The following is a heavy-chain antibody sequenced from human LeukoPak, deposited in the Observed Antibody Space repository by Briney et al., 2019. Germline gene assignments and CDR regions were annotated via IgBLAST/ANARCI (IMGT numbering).Heavy chain of an antibody. Sequence: GGSLRLSCAASGFTFSSYAMSWVRQAPGKGLEWVSAISGSSGSTYYADSVKGRFTISRDNSKNTLYLQMNSLRAEDTAVYYCAKDRGTMVRGENWFDPWGQGTLVTVSS. CDR2: ISGSSGST. J-gene: IGHJ5*02. CDR3: AKDRGTMVRGENWFDP. D-gene: IGHD3-10*01. CDR1: GFTFSSYA. V-gene: IGHV3-23*01.